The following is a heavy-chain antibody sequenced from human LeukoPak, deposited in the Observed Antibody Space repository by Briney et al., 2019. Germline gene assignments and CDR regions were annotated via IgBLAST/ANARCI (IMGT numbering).Heavy chain of an antibody. V-gene: IGHV3-23*01. CDR3: VKHVGSRWSNNRFDP. CDR1: GFTFDSYA. Sequence: GGSLRLSCAASGFTFDSYAMSWVRQAPGKGLEWVSAVSRFGGTTYYADSAKGRFTISRDNSNNTVYLQMNSLSVGDTALYYCVKHVGSRWSNNRFDPWGQGTLVTVS. CDR2: VSRFGGTT. D-gene: IGHD6-13*01. J-gene: IGHJ5*02.